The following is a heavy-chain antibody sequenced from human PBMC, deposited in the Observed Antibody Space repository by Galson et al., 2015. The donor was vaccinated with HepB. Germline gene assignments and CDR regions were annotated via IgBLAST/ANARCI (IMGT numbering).Heavy chain of an antibody. D-gene: IGHD4-17*01. CDR1: GDSVTSNSAV. Sequence: CAISGDSVTSNSAVWNWIRQSPSRGLEWLGRTYFRAKWHADYEISVKSRININADISQNQFSLQLSSVTSDDTAVYYCAYGSDVWGQGTTVTVSS. V-gene: IGHV6-1*01. J-gene: IGHJ6*02. CDR3: AYGSDV. CDR2: TYFRAKWHA.